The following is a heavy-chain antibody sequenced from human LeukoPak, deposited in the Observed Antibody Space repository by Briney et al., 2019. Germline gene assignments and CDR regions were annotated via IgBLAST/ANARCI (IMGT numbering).Heavy chain of an antibody. CDR3: ARVYSSGWYSWYYYYGMDV. CDR1: GYTFTSYG. D-gene: IGHD6-19*01. Sequence: ASVKVSCKASGYTFTSYGISWVRQAPGQGLEWMGWISAYNGNTNYAQKLQGRVTMTTDTSTSTAYMELRSLRSDDTAVYYCARVYSSGWYSWYYYYGMDVWGQGTTVTVSS. V-gene: IGHV1-18*01. J-gene: IGHJ6*02. CDR2: ISAYNGNT.